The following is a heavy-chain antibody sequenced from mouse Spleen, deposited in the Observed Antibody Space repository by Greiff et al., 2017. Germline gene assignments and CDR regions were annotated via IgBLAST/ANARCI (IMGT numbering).Heavy chain of an antibody. V-gene: IGHV1-82*01. CDR2: IYPGDGDT. CDR3: ARSNGGFAY. J-gene: IGHJ3*01. Sequence: LQESGPELVKPGASVKISCKASGYAFSSSWMNWVKQRPGKGLEWIGRIYPGDGDTNYNGKFKGKATLTADKSSSTAYMQLSSLTSEDSAVYFCARSNGGFAYWGQGTLVTVSA. CDR1: GYAFSSSW. D-gene: IGHD4-1*01.